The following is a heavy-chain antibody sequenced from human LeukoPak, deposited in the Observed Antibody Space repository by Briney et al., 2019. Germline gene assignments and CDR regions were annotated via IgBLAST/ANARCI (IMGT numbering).Heavy chain of an antibody. Sequence: PGGSLRLSCAASGFTVSSNYMSWGRQAPGKGLEWGSVIYSGGSTYFADSVKGRFTISRDISKNTVYLQMNSLRVEDTAVYYCARGLGTNYGGYCSGGSCPFYWGQGPLVTVSS. D-gene: IGHD2-15*01. V-gene: IGHV3-66*01. CDR1: GFTVSSNY. CDR3: ARGLGTNYGGYCSGGSCPFY. CDR2: IYSGGST. J-gene: IGHJ4*02.